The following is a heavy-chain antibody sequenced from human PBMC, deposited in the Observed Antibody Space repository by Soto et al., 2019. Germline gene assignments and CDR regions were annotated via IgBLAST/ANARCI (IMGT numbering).Heavy chain of an antibody. V-gene: IGHV3-23*01. D-gene: IGHD2-15*01. Sequence: EVQLLESGGGLVQPGGSLRLSFAASGFTFSTYAMTWVRQAPGKGPEWVSRIGDSEGETTHYADSVKGRFTISRDKANSTLYLQMTSLRVEDTAIYYCAQGYCGGGRCYDLDNWFDSWGQGTRVTVSS. CDR3: AQGYCGGGRCYDLDNWFDS. CDR1: GFTFSTYA. J-gene: IGHJ5*01. CDR2: IGDSEGETT.